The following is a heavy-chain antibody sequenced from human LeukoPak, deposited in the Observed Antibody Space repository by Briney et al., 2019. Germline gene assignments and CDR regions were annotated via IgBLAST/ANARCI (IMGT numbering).Heavy chain of an antibody. J-gene: IGHJ4*02. CDR3: ARGDLLE. CDR1: GYTFTDYH. Sequence: VASVKVSCKASGYTFTDYHSHWVRQAPGQGLEWMGRINPHSGDTNYAQKFQGRVTMTRDTSITTAYMDLSGLTSDDTAIYYCARGDLLEWGQGALVTVSS. CDR2: INPHSGDT. V-gene: IGHV1-2*06. D-gene: IGHD1-1*01.